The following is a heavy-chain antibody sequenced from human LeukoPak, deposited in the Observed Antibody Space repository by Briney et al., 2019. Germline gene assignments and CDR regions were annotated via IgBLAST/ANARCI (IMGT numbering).Heavy chain of an antibody. CDR1: GFTFSSYA. Sequence: PGGALRLSCAASGFTFSSYAMSWVGQAPGKGLEWVSIIYSGGYTFYADSVKSRFTISRDNSKNTLYLQMNSLRAEDTAVYYCARTAAGTSFDYWGQGTLVTVSS. CDR3: ARTAAGTSFDY. D-gene: IGHD6-13*01. J-gene: IGHJ4*02. CDR2: IYSGGYT. V-gene: IGHV3-53*01.